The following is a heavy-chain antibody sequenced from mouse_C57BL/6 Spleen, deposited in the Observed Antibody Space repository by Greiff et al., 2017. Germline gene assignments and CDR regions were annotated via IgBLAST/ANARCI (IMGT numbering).Heavy chain of an antibody. CDR1: GYTFTSSW. CDR3: ARGGYYGSSYGWFAY. CDR2: IHPNSGST. J-gene: IGHJ3*01. V-gene: IGHV1-64*01. D-gene: IGHD1-1*01. Sequence: QVQLQQPGAELVKPGASVKLSCKASGYTFTSSWMHWVKQRPGQGLEWIGMIHPNSGSTNYNEKFTSKATLTVDKSSSTAYMQRSSLTSEDSAVYYCARGGYYGSSYGWFAYWGQGTLVTVSA.